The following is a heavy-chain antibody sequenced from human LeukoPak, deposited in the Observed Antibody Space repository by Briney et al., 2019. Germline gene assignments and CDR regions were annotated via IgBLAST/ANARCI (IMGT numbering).Heavy chain of an antibody. J-gene: IGHJ4*02. CDR1: GGSFSGYY. V-gene: IGHV4-34*01. CDR2: INHSGST. D-gene: IGHD3-16*01. CDR3: ARQSGYYDSKGNYFDY. Sequence: SSETLSLTCAVYGGSFSGYYWSWIRQPPGKGLEWIGEINHSGSTNYNPSLKRRVTISVGTSKNQFSLKLSSVTAADTAVYYCARQSGYYDSKGNYFDYWGQGTLVTVSS.